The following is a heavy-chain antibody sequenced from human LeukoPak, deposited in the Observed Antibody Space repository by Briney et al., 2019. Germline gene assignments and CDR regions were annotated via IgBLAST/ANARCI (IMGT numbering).Heavy chain of an antibody. CDR2: INPSGGST. D-gene: IGHD1-26*01. CDR1: GGTFSSYA. Sequence: ASVKVSCKASGGTFSSYAISWVRQAPGQGLEWMGIINPSGGSTSYAQKFQGRVTMTRDMSTSTVYMELSSLRSEDTAVYYCARDNSGSETGYYYMDVWGKGTTVTVSS. CDR3: ARDNSGSETGYYYMDV. J-gene: IGHJ6*03. V-gene: IGHV1-46*01.